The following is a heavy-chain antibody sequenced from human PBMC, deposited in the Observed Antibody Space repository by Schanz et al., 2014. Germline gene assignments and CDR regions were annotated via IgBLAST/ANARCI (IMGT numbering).Heavy chain of an antibody. CDR2: ISGSGGST. D-gene: IGHD3-22*01. V-gene: IGHV3-23*04. Sequence: EVQLVESGGGLVKPGGSLRLSCAASGFTFSSYSMNWVRQAPGKGLEWVSGISGSGGSTYYAGSVKGRFTISRDNSKNTLYLQMNSLRAQVTTLYYCAKDPSHGDYDYYFDYWGQGTLVTVSS. CDR1: GFTFSSYS. CDR3: AKDPSHGDYDYYFDY. J-gene: IGHJ4*02.